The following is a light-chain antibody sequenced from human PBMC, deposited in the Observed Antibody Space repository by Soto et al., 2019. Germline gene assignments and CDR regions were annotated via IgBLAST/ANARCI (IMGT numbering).Light chain of an antibody. Sequence: TKKSPSAVYESPGERATLSCRASQGLGTNLAWYQQKPGQAPRLLIYAASTRATGVPGRFSGSGSGTEFTLTISSLQSEDFAVYYCQQYNQWPLTFGGGTKV. J-gene: IGKJ4*01. CDR3: QQYNQWPLT. CDR2: AAS. V-gene: IGKV3-15*01. CDR1: QGLGTN.